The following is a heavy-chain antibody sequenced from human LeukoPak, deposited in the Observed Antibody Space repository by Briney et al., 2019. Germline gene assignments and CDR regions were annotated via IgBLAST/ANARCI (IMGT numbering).Heavy chain of an antibody. CDR3: ARYCAGNCYEGMDV. V-gene: IGHV3-48*03. CDR2: ISRSGTAT. J-gene: IGHJ6*02. D-gene: IGHD2-21*02. Sequence: GGSLRLSCAASGLTPSGYEMNWVRQAPGKGLEGMSYISRSGTATLYADSVKGRFTISRDNAKNSLYMLMNSLEAEDTAVYYCARYCAGNCYEGMDVWGHGTMVTVSS. CDR1: GLTPSGYE.